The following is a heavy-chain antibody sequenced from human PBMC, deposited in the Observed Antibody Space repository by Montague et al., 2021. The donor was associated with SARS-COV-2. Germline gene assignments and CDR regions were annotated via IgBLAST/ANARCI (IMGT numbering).Heavy chain of an antibody. J-gene: IGHJ6*03. D-gene: IGHD3-3*01. CDR2: IYYSGST. CDR3: ARALVPEEWLFGGDYYYYMDV. V-gene: IGHV4-59*01. CDR1: GGSISSYY. Sequence: SETLSLTCTVSGGSISSYYWCWTRHPPGKGLELIGYIYYSGSTNXNPSLQSRVTISSDTSTNQFSLKLSSVTAADTAVYYCARALVPEEWLFGGDYYYYMDVWGTGTPVTVSS.